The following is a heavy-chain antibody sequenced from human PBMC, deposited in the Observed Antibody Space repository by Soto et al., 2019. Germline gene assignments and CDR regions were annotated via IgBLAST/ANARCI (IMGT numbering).Heavy chain of an antibody. J-gene: IGHJ5*02. V-gene: IGHV4-61*01. Sequence: SETLSLTCTVSGGSVSSGSYYWSWIRQPPGKGLEWNGFIYYSGSTNYNPSLKSRVTISVDTSKNQFSLKLSSVTAADTAVYYCATLLAAEKNNWFDPWGQGTLVTVSS. CDR2: IYYSGST. D-gene: IGHD6-13*01. CDR1: GGSVSSGSYY. CDR3: ATLLAAEKNNWFDP.